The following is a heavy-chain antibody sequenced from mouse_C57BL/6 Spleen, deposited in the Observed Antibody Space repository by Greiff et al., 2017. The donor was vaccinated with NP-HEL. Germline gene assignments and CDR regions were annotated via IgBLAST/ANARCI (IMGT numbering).Heavy chain of an antibody. D-gene: IGHD3-2*02. V-gene: IGHV1-81*01. CDR2: IYPRSGNT. Sequence: VQLQQSGAELARPGASVKLSCKASGYTFTSYGISWVKQRTGQGLEWIGEIYPRSGNTYYNEKFKGKATLTADKSSSKAYMELRSLTSEDSAVYFCARSDSSGYGDYWGQGTTLTVSS. CDR3: ARSDSSGYGDY. J-gene: IGHJ2*01. CDR1: GYTFTSYG.